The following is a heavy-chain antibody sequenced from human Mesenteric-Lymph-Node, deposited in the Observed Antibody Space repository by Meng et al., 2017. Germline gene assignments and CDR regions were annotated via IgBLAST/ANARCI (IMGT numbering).Heavy chain of an antibody. J-gene: IGHJ4*02. D-gene: IGHD3-3*01. Sequence: QVALVESGGGGVQPGRSLRLSCAASGFTFSSYGMHWVRQAPGKGLEWVAVIWYDGSNKYYADSVKGRFTISRDNSKNTLYLQMNSLRAEDTAVYFCARDLDHYFDYWGQGTLVTVSS. CDR3: ARDLDHYFDY. V-gene: IGHV3-33*01. CDR2: IWYDGSNK. CDR1: GFTFSSYG.